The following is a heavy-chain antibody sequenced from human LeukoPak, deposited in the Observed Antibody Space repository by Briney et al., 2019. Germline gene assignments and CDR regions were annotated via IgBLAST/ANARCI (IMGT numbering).Heavy chain of an antibody. J-gene: IGHJ4*02. D-gene: IGHD5-18*01. CDR3: TRGYSYESPYFDY. CDR1: GFTFSGSA. V-gene: IGHV3-73*01. Sequence: GGSLRLSCAASGFTFSGSAMHWVRQASGKGLEWVGRIRSRANSYATTYAASVKGRFTISRDDSKNTAYLQMNSLKTEDTAVYYCTRGYSYESPYFDYWGQGTLVTVSS. CDR2: IRSRANSYAT.